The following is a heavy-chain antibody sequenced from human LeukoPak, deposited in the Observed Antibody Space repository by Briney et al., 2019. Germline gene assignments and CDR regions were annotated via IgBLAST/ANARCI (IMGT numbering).Heavy chain of an antibody. D-gene: IGHD3-10*01. V-gene: IGHV3-9*03. CDR2: ISWNSGSI. CDR1: GFTFDDYA. J-gene: IGHJ3*02. Sequence: GGSLRLSCAASGFTFDDYAMHWVRQAPGKGLEWVSGISWNSGSIGYADSVKGRFTISRDNAKNSLYLQMNSLRAEDMALYYCAKGTRFGELLAFDIWGQGTMVTVSS. CDR3: AKGTRFGELLAFDI.